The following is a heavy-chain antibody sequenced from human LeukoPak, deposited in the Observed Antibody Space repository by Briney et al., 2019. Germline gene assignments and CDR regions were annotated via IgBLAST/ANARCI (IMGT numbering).Heavy chain of an antibody. Sequence: GGSLRLSCTASGFSFNDYAMYWVRQTPGKGLEWVALISYDGHDKSYADSVRGRFTISRDNSKNTLYLQMDSLRSDDTAVYYCARDFFPIADSTWYEIGYWGQGTLVTVSS. D-gene: IGHD2/OR15-2a*01. CDR3: ARDFFPIADSTWYEIGY. CDR2: ISYDGHDK. V-gene: IGHV3-30-3*01. J-gene: IGHJ4*02. CDR1: GFSFNDYA.